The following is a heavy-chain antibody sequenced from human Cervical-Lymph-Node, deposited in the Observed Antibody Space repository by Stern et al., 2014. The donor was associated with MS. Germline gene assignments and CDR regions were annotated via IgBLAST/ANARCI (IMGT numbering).Heavy chain of an antibody. CDR3: ARAMVRGVIYYYYGMDV. Sequence: QVTLKESGPALVKPTQTLTLTCTFSGFSLSTSGMCVSWIRQPPGKALEWLALIDWDDDKSYSTSLKARLTISKDTSKNQVVLTMTNMDPVDTATYYCARAMVRGVIYYYYGMDVWGQGTTVTVSS. J-gene: IGHJ6*02. CDR1: GFSLSTSGMC. D-gene: IGHD3-10*01. CDR2: IDWDDDK. V-gene: IGHV2-70*01.